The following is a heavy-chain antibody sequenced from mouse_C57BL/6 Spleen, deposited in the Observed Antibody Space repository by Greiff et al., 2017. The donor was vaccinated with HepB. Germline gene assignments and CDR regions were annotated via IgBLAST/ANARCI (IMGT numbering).Heavy chain of an antibody. V-gene: IGHV1-50*01. CDR2: IDPSDSYT. CDR1: GYTFTSYW. Sequence: QVQLQQSGAELVKPGASVKLSCKASGYTFTSYWMQWVKQRPGQGLEWIGEIDPSDSYTNYNQKFKGKATLTVDTSSSTAYMQLSSLTSEDSAVYYCLITTVVDYWGQGTTLTVSS. CDR3: LITTVVDY. J-gene: IGHJ2*01. D-gene: IGHD1-1*01.